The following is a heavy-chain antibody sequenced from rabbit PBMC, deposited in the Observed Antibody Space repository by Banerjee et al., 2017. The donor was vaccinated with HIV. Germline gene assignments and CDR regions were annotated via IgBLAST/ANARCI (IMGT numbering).Heavy chain of an antibody. J-gene: IGHJ4*01. D-gene: IGHD1-1*01. Sequence: QEQLEESGGDLVKPEGSLTLTCTASGFSFSTSYWMCWVRQAPGKGLEWIACIYGGGTSGTYYATWAKGRFTISRTSSTTVTLQVASLTAADTARYFCASSYSGDGYYFGLWGPGTLVTVS. CDR2: IYGGGTSGT. CDR1: GFSFSTSYW. CDR3: ASSYSGDGYYFGL. V-gene: IGHV1S45*01.